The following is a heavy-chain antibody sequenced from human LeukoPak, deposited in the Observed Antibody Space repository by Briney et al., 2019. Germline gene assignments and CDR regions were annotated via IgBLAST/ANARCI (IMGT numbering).Heavy chain of an antibody. V-gene: IGHV3-11*04. Sequence: PGGSLRLSCAASGFTFSDYYMTWVRQPPGKGLEWVSYISGSGRTIYYADSVKGRFTISRDNAKNSLYLQMNSLRTEDTGVYYCARDGISGIDHWGLGILVTVPS. J-gene: IGHJ4*02. CDR2: ISGSGRTI. CDR1: GFTFSDYY. D-gene: IGHD6-13*01. CDR3: ARDGISGIDH.